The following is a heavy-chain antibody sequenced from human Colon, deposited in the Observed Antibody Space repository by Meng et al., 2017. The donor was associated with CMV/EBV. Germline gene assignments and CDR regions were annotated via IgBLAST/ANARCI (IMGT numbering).Heavy chain of an antibody. Sequence: SLRLSCLGSGFDLDDFAMHWVRQVPGKGLEWVSSISWNSDRIDYAGPVKGRFTMSRDNAENSVYVQMNSLKAEDTALYYCAKDVGAYAGFETWGQGTMVTVSS. V-gene: IGHV3-9*01. CDR2: ISWNSDRI. CDR3: AKDVGAYAGFET. D-gene: IGHD4-23*01. CDR1: GFDLDDFA. J-gene: IGHJ3*01.